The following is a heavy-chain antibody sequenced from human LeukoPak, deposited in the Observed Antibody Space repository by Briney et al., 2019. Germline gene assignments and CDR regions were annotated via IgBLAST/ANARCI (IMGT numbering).Heavy chain of an antibody. CDR3: ARDRIRAVAGSGYFDY. CDR2: INHSGST. V-gene: IGHV4-34*01. J-gene: IGHJ4*02. CDR1: GGSFSGYY. Sequence: PSETLSLTCAVYGGSFSGYYWSWIRQPPGEGLEWIGEINHSGSTNYNPSLKSRVTISVDTSKNQFSLKLSSVTAADTAVYYCARDRIRAVAGSGYFDYWGQGTLVTVSS. D-gene: IGHD6-19*01.